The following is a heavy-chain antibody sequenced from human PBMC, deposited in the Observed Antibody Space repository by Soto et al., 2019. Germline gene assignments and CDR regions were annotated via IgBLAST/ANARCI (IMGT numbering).Heavy chain of an antibody. D-gene: IGHD4-17*01. CDR2: ISWNSGSI. J-gene: IGHJ6*02. V-gene: IGHV3-9*01. CDR3: GRVPLDGNYANGVDV. Sequence: EVQLVESGGGLVQPGRSLRLSCAASGFTFDDYAMHWVRQAPGKGLEWVSGISWNSGSIGYADSVKGRFTISRDNAKNSLYLQMNSLRAEDTALYYCGRVPLDGNYANGVDVWGQGTTVTVSS. CDR1: GFTFDDYA.